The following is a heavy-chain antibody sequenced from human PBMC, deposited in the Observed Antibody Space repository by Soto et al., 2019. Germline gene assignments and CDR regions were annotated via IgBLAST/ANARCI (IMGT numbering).Heavy chain of an antibody. V-gene: IGHV3-11*06. D-gene: IGHD1-26*01. CDR2: ISSSSSYT. CDR1: GFTFSDYY. Sequence: QVQLVESGGGLVKPGGSLRLSCAASGFTFSDYYMSWIRQAPGKGLEWVSYISSSSSYTNYADSVKGRFTISRDNAKNSLYLQMNSLRAEDTAVYYCARQVYIVGDVTDYWGQGTLVTVSS. CDR3: ARQVYIVGDVTDY. J-gene: IGHJ4*02.